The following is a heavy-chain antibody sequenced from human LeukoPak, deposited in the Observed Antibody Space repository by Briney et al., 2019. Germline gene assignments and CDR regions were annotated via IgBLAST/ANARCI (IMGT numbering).Heavy chain of an antibody. D-gene: IGHD6-19*01. CDR3: ARDGGSGWSSAFFDF. J-gene: IGHJ4*02. CDR1: GFTFSSYS. Sequence: GGSLRLSCAASGFTFSSYSVNWVRQAPGKGLEWVSSISSSSSYIYYADSVKGRFTISRDNSKNTLYLQMSSLRAEDTAVYYCARDGGSGWSSAFFDFWGQGTLVTVSS. V-gene: IGHV3-21*04. CDR2: ISSSSSYI.